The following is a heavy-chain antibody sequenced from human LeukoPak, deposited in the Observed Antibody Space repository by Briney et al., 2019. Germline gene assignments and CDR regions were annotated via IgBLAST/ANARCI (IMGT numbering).Heavy chain of an antibody. J-gene: IGHJ4*02. D-gene: IGHD3-10*01. CDR2: ISAYNGNT. CDR3: ARVATDYYGSGSYSGFDY. V-gene: IGHV1-18*01. CDR1: GYTFTSYG. Sequence: ASVKVSCKASGYTFTSYGISWVRQAPGQGLEWMGWISAYNGNTNYAQSLQGRVTTTTDTSTSTAYMELRSLRSDDTAVFYCARVATDYYGSGSYSGFDYWGQGTLVTVSS.